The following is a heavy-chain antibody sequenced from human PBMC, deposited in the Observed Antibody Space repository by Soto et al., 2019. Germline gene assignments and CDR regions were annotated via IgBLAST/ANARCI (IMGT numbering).Heavy chain of an antibody. Sequence: ASVKVSCKASGYTFTSYGISWVRQAPGQGLEWMGWISAYNGNTNYAQKLQGRVTMTTDTSTSTAYMELRSLRSDDTAVYYCARVKKQSYYDIDGYILDPWGQGTSVTVSS. J-gene: IGHJ5*02. CDR3: ARVKKQSYYDIDGYILDP. CDR2: ISAYNGNT. V-gene: IGHV1-18*01. D-gene: IGHD3-22*01. CDR1: GYTFTSYG.